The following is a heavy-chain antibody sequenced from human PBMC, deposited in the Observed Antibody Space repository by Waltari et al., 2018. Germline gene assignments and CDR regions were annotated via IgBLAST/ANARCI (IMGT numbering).Heavy chain of an antibody. J-gene: IGHJ6*03. V-gene: IGHV3-53*02. CDR3: ARAALLAARVNYYYYMDV. CDR1: GFTVSSNY. CDR2: IYSGGNT. D-gene: IGHD6-6*01. Sequence: EVQLVETGGGLIQPGGSLRLSCAASGFTVSSNYMSWVRQAPGKGLEWVSLIYSGGNTYYADSVKGRFTISRDNSKNTLFLQMNSLRAEDTAVYYCARAALLAARVNYYYYMDVWGRGTTVTVSS.